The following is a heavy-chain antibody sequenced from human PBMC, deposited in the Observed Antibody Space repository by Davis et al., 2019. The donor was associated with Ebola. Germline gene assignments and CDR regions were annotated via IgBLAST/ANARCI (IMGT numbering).Heavy chain of an antibody. CDR2: ISYDGSNK. CDR3: ARGPIAAAGV. CDR1: GFTFSSYG. V-gene: IGHV3-30*03. Sequence: GESLKISCAASGFTFSSYGMHWVRQAPGKGLEWVAVISYDGSNKYYADSVKGRFTISRDNSKNTLYLQMNSLRAEDTAVYYCARGPIAAAGVWGQGTLVTVSS. J-gene: IGHJ4*02. D-gene: IGHD6-13*01.